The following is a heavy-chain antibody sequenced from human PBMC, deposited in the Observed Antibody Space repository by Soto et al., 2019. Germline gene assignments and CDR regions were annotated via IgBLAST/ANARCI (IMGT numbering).Heavy chain of an antibody. V-gene: IGHV4-4*02. CDR2: IYHSGST. Sequence: SETLSLTCAVSGGSISSSNWWSWVRQPPGKGLEWIGEIYHSGSTNYNPYLKSRVTISVDKSKNHFSLKLSSVTAADTSVYYCARFNSGSYYEAFDIWGQGTMVTVSS. CDR3: ARFNSGSYYEAFDI. CDR1: GGSISSSNW. J-gene: IGHJ3*02. D-gene: IGHD1-26*01.